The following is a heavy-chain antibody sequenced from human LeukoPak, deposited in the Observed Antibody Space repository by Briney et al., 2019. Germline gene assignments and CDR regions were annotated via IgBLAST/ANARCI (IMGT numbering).Heavy chain of an antibody. D-gene: IGHD3-3*01. V-gene: IGHV1-18*01. J-gene: IGHJ4*02. CDR3: ARIGYDFWSGYAIDY. CDR1: GYTFTSYG. CDR2: ISAYNGNT. Sequence: ASVKVSCKASGYTFTSYGISWVRQAPGQGLEWMGWISAYNGNTNYAQKLQGRVTMTTDTSTSTAYMELRSLRSDDTAVYYCARIGYDFWSGYAIDYWGQGTLVTVSS.